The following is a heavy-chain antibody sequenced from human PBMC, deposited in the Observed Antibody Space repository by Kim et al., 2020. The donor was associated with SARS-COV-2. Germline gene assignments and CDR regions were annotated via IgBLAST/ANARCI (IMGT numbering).Heavy chain of an antibody. J-gene: IGHJ5*02. CDR3: ARDLTYGSLDWSDP. CDR2: IWYDGSKT. V-gene: IGHV3-33*01. CDR1: GFTFSSNG. Sequence: GGSLRLSCAASGFTFSSNGMFCVRQAPGNGLEWVALIWYDGSKTNYADSVKGRFTISRDDSKSTLYLQMNSLRAEDTAVYYCARDLTYGSLDWSDPWGQGTLVTVSS. D-gene: IGHD3-10*01.